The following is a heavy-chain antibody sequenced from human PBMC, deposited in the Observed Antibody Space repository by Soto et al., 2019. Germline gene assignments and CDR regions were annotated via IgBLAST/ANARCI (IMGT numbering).Heavy chain of an antibody. CDR1: GGSISSSNYY. CDR2: IYYGGSP. D-gene: IGHD2-2*01. CDR3: ARLPFYCSGTSCYGFYYYAVDV. V-gene: IGHV4-39*01. Sequence: SETLSLTCTVSGGSISSSNYYWVWIRQPPGRGLEWLGKIYYGGSPYNNPSLKSRLTISVDTSRNQFSLNLGSVTAADTAVYYCARLPFYCSGTSCYGFYYYAVDVWGQGTTVTVSS. J-gene: IGHJ6*02.